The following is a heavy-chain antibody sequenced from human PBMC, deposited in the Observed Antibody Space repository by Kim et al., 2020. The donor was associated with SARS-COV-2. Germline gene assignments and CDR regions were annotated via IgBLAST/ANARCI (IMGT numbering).Heavy chain of an antibody. Sequence: SETLSLTCTVSGGSISSSSFYWGWIRQPPGKGLEWIGSIYYSGSTYYNPSLKSRVTISVDTSKNQFSLKLSSVTAADTAMYYCVRYHGGGEHFDSWGQGTLVTVSS. V-gene: IGHV4-39*01. CDR2: IYYSGST. D-gene: IGHD2-2*01. CDR3: VRYHGGGEHFDS. CDR1: GGSISSSSFY. J-gene: IGHJ4*02.